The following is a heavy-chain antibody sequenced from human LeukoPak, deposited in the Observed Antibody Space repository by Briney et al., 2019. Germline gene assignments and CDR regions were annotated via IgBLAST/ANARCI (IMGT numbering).Heavy chain of an antibody. CDR1: GYTFTTHD. J-gene: IGHJ4*02. CDR2: MSPNSGDT. Sequence: ASVKVSCKASGYTFTTHDINWVRQATGQGLEWMGWMSPNSGDTGYAQKFQGRVTMTSDSSISTAFMELSSLRSEDTAIYYCVRTPPNWGFDYWGQGTLVTVSS. CDR3: VRTPPNWGFDY. D-gene: IGHD7-27*01. V-gene: IGHV1-8*01.